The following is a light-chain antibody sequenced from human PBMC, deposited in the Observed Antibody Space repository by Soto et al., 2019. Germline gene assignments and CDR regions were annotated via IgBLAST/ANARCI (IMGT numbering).Light chain of an antibody. J-gene: IGKJ1*01. CDR1: QNINSDY. Sequence: IVVTQSAVTLSLSPGERATLSCRASQNINSDYFAWYQQTPGQAHRLLISGASTRATGIPDRCSGRGAGAYSNITSSRLAAADFGVYYWQQYGSPQTFGEGTKVDIK. CDR2: GAS. V-gene: IGKV3-20*01. CDR3: QQYGSPQT.